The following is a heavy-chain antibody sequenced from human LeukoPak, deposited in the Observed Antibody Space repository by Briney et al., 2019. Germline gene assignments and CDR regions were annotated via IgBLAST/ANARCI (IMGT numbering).Heavy chain of an antibody. Sequence: GGSLRLSCAASGFTFSSYSMNWVRQAPGKGLEWVSSISSSSSYIYYADSVKGRFTISRDNAQNSLYLQMNSLRAEDTAIYYCVRDRGTYRPIDYWGQGTLVAVSS. V-gene: IGHV3-21*04. CDR2: ISSSSSYI. CDR3: VRDRGTYRPIDY. J-gene: IGHJ4*02. D-gene: IGHD1-26*01. CDR1: GFTFSSYS.